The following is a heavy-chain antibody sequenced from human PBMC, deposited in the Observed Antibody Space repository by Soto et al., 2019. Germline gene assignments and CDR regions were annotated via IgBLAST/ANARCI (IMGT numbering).Heavy chain of an antibody. V-gene: IGHV3-30*18. CDR2: ILYDGSKE. J-gene: IGHJ4*02. CDR1: GFSFNTYV. Sequence: VGSLRLSCTDSGFSFNTYVMDWVRQAPGKGLEWVARILYDGSKEYYADPVKGRFTISRDNSKNTLYLQMDRLRVEDTAVYFCAKGLALMADHWGQGTPVTVSS. D-gene: IGHD2-21*01. CDR3: AKGLALMADH.